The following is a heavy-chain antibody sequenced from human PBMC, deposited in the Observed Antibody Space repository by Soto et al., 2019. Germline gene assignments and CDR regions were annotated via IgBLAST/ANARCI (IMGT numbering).Heavy chain of an antibody. J-gene: IGHJ6*02. Sequence: QVQLVQSGAEVKKPGSSVKVSCKASGGTFGSYAISWVRQAPGQGLEWMGGIIPITATANYAQKFQGRATSTADESTSTASMQLSSLRSEDTAVYYCARSQGSSTSLEIYYYYYYGMDVWGQGTTVTVSS. CDR3: ARSQGSSTSLEIYYYYYYGMDV. V-gene: IGHV1-69*01. CDR1: GGTFGSYA. D-gene: IGHD2-2*01. CDR2: IIPITATA.